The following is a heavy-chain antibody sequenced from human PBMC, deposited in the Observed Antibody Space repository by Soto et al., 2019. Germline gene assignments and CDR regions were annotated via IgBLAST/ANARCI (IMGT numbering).Heavy chain of an antibody. CDR2: MNAGVGNT. J-gene: IGHJ4*02. CDR1: GYTFTDYA. CDR3: ARGYSIHDFDY. Sequence: GASVKVSCKASGYTFTDYALHWVRQAPGQRLEWMGWMNAGVGNTLYSQKFQGRITITRDTSISTAYMELNSLKSEDTAVYYCARGYSIHDFDYWGQGTLVTVSS. D-gene: IGHD6-13*01. V-gene: IGHV1-3*01.